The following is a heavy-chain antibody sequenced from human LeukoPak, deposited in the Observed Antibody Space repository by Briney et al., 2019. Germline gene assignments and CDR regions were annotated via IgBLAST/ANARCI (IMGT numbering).Heavy chain of an antibody. Sequence: SETLSLTCTVSGGSISSYYWSGIRQPPGEGVEWIGYIYYSGSTNYNPSLKSRVTISVDTSKNQFSLKLSSVTAADTAVYYCARQGYCSGGSCENDAFDIWGQGTMVTVSS. J-gene: IGHJ3*02. V-gene: IGHV4-59*08. CDR3: ARQGYCSGGSCENDAFDI. D-gene: IGHD2-15*01. CDR1: GGSISSYY. CDR2: IYYSGST.